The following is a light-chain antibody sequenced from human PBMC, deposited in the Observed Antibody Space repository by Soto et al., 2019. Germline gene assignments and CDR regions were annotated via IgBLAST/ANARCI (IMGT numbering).Light chain of an antibody. CDR2: GAS. CDR3: QQYTNWPKT. Sequence: DIVLTQSPGTLSLSPGERASLSCRASQSVSSGHLAWYQQKPGQAPRLLIYGASSRATGIPDRFSGSGSGTEFTLTISSLQSEDFAVYYCQQYTNWPKTFGQGTKVDIK. J-gene: IGKJ1*01. CDR1: QSVSSGH. V-gene: IGKV3-20*01.